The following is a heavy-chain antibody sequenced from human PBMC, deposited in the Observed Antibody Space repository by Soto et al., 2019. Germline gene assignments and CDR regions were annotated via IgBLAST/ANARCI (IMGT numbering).Heavy chain of an antibody. Sequence: VASVKVSCKASGGTFSSYAISWVRQAPGQGLEWMGGIIPIFGTANYAQKFQGRVTITADESTSTAYMELSSLRSEDTAVYYCARESHYYDSSAYSPPGSDYWGQGPRVTVSS. J-gene: IGHJ4*02. CDR3: ARESHYYDSSAYSPPGSDY. CDR2: IIPIFGTA. CDR1: GGTFSSYA. V-gene: IGHV1-69*13. D-gene: IGHD3-22*01.